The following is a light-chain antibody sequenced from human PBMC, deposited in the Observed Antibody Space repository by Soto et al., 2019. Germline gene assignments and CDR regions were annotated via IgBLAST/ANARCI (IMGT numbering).Light chain of an antibody. CDR3: SSYTSSSTPLYV. CDR1: SSDVGGYNY. Sequence: QSALTQPASVSGSPGQSITISCTGTSSDVGGYNYVSWYQQHPGKAPKLRIYDVSNRPSGVSNRFSGSKSGNTASRTISGLQAEDEADYYCSSYTSSSTPLYVVGTGTKLTVL. CDR2: DVS. V-gene: IGLV2-14*01. J-gene: IGLJ1*01.